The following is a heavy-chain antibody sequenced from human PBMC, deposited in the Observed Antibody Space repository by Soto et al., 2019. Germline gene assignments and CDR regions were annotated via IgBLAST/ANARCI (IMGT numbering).Heavy chain of an antibody. CDR3: ARAPTRPATTWGMDV. CDR2: IDWDDDK. J-gene: IGHJ6*02. V-gene: IGHV2-70*11. CDR1: AFSLRTRGVG. Sequence: SGPTLVNPTQTLTLTCTFSAFSLRTRGVGVGWIRQPPGKALGWLARIDWDDDKYYSTSLKTRLTISKDTSKNQVVLTMTNMDPVDTATYYCARAPTRPATTWGMDVWGQGTTVTVSS. D-gene: IGHD1-26*01.